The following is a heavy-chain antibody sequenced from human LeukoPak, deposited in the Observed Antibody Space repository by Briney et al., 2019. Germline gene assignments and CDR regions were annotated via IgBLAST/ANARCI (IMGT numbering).Heavy chain of an antibody. Sequence: SETLSLTCTVSGGSISNDFWSWIRQPPGKGLEWIGYIYYSGSTYYNPSLKSRVTISVDTSKNQFSLKLSSVTAADTAVYYCARAEQPRGDSWFDPWGQGTLVTVSS. V-gene: IGHV4-59*01. CDR3: ARAEQPRGDSWFDP. CDR2: IYYSGST. D-gene: IGHD6-13*01. J-gene: IGHJ5*02. CDR1: GGSISNDF.